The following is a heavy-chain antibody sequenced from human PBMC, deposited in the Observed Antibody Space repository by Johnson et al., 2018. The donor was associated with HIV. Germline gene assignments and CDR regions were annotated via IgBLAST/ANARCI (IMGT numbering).Heavy chain of an antibody. CDR2: INWNGGNT. J-gene: IGHJ3*02. Sequence: EKLVESGGGLVQPGGSLRLSCAASGFIFDDYGMSWVRQAPGKGLEWVSGINWNGGNTGYADSVKGRSTISRDNAKNSLYLKMNNLRAEDTALYFCARDRGYSGYDWGAFDIWGQGTMVTVSS. CDR1: GFIFDDYG. V-gene: IGHV3-20*04. D-gene: IGHD5-12*01. CDR3: ARDRGYSGYDWGAFDI.